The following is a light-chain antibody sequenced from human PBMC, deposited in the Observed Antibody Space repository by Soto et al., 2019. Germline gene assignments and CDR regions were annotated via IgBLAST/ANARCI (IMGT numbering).Light chain of an antibody. CDR1: QSVSTN. CDR3: QQYSNWPPWT. Sequence: IVMTQSPATLSVSPGQRATLSCRARQSVSTNLAWYQQKPGQAPRLLIYGASTRATGIPARFSGSGSGTEFTLTISRLQSDDFAVYYCQQYSNWPPWTFGQGTRVDFK. CDR2: GAS. V-gene: IGKV3D-15*01. J-gene: IGKJ1*01.